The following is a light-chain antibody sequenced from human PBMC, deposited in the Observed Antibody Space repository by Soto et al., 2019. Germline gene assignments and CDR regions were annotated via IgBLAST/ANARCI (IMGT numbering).Light chain of an antibody. CDR1: QSISSY. Sequence: DIHMTQSPSSLSASVGDRVTITCRASQSISSYLNWYQQKPGKAPQLLFYATSSLLSGVPSRFSGSGSGTDFTLTISSLQPEDVATYYCQQSYITPYTFGQGTKLEIK. J-gene: IGKJ2*01. CDR2: ATS. CDR3: QQSYITPYT. V-gene: IGKV1-39*01.